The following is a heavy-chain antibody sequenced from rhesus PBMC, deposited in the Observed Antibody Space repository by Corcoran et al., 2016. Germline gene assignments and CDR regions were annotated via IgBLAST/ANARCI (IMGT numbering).Heavy chain of an antibody. J-gene: IGHJ5-2*02. CDR3: AGEDGSSANSLDV. Sequence: HVQLQESGHGLVKPSKTLSLTCAVSGGSISDCYYWNWIRHPPGKGLVWMGNIYDNCATTDYHPALMVRVPISRDTYKNQFVLQLSYVTAADTDVDYVAGEDGSSANSLDVWGRGVLVTVSS. D-gene: IGHD4-29*01. CDR2: IYDNCATT. CDR1: GGSISDCYY. V-gene: IGHV4S9*01.